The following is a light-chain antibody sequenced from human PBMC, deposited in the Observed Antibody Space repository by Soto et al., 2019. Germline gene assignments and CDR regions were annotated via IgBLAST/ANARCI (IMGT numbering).Light chain of an antibody. Sequence: EIVLTQSPGTLSLSPGESATLSCRASQTVGDRFLAWYQQKPGLAPRLLIYGASGRGTGVPDRFSGSGSGSGTDFTLTISRLEREDFAVYFCQQSARSPLTFDQGTRVDI. CDR1: QTVGDRF. CDR3: QQSARSPLT. CDR2: GAS. J-gene: IGKJ1*01. V-gene: IGKV3-20*01.